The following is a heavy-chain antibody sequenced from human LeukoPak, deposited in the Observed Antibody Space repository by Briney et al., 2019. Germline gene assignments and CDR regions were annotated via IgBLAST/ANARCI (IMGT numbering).Heavy chain of an antibody. D-gene: IGHD3-3*01. CDR3: AKVSIFGVVTYYFDY. CDR2: ISGSGGST. CDR1: GFTFSSYA. V-gene: IGHV3-23*01. Sequence: GGSLRLSXAASGFTFSSYAMSWVRQAPGKGLEWVSAISGSGGSTYYADSVKGRFTISRDNSKNTLYLQMNSLRAEDTAVYYCAKVSIFGVVTYYFDYWGQGTLVTVSS. J-gene: IGHJ4*02.